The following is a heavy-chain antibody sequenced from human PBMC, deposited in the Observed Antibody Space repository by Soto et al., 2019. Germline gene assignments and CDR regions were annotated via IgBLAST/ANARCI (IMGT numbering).Heavy chain of an antibody. D-gene: IGHD5-12*01. V-gene: IGHV3-9*01. CDR2: ISSDGDTI. CDR1: GFTFHEYA. J-gene: IGHJ6*02. Sequence: EVQLIESGGGWVQPGTSLRVSCAASGFTFHEYAMHWVRQAPGKGLEWVSGISSDGDTIAYADSVQGRFTVFRDNAKNSLYLQMNSLRAEDTALYYCPKGGYDLIYYFGMDVWGQGTTVTVSS. CDR3: PKGGYDLIYYFGMDV.